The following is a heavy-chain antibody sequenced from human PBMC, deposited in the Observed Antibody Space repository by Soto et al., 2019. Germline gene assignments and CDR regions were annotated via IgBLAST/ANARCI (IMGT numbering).Heavy chain of an antibody. D-gene: IGHD2-15*01. CDR1: GYTFTSYD. J-gene: IGHJ4*02. Sequence: QVQLVQSGAEVKKPGASVKVSCKASGYTFTSYDINWVRQATGQGLEWMGWMNPNSGNTGYAQKFQGRVTMTRNTSISTAYMELSSLRSEYTSVYYCARVRRVVAARGYYFADWGQGTLVTVS. CDR2: MNPNSGNT. CDR3: ARVRRVVAARGYYFAD. V-gene: IGHV1-8*01.